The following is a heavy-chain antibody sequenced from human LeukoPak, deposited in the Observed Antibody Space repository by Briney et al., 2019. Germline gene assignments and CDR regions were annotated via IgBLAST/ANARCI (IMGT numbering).Heavy chain of an antibody. D-gene: IGHD6-19*01. J-gene: IGHJ4*02. CDR3: AKSLTSGWASYFGH. Sequence: GGSLRLSCAASGFAFSTYYIHWVRQPPGKGLEWVAVISYDGTNTHYGDSVKGRFTISRDNSKNTLHLQMNSLRPDDTAVYYCAKSLTSGWASYFGHWGQGTPVTVSS. V-gene: IGHV3-30*18. CDR1: GFAFSTYY. CDR2: ISYDGTNT.